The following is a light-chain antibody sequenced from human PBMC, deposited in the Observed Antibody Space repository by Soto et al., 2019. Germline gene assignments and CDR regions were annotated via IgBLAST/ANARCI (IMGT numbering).Light chain of an antibody. CDR2: KTS. CDR1: QSINNW. J-gene: IGKJ4*01. CDR3: KQYKSFSLT. Sequence: DIQMTQSPSTLSASVGDRVTITCRASQSINNWLAWYQQNPGKAPKLLIYKTSDLESGVPSRFRVSGSGTEFSLTISSLQPDDFATYYCKQYKSFSLTFGGGTKVDIK. V-gene: IGKV1-5*03.